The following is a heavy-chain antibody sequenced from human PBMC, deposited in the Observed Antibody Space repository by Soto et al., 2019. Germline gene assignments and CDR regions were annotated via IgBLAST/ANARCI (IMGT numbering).Heavy chain of an antibody. Sequence: TLSLTCTVSHGSVSSDPFYWAWLGPHPGKGLEWVGCNYYRGNTYDHSSLKSLVSTSNNTSQNQYPLILNSVTAEDTAVYYCARSGYGSSDFDHWGQGTLVTVSS. V-gene: IGHV4-31*01. CDR1: HGSVSSDPFY. CDR2: NYYRGNT. CDR3: ARSGYGSSDFDH. D-gene: IGHD6-13*01. J-gene: IGHJ4*01.